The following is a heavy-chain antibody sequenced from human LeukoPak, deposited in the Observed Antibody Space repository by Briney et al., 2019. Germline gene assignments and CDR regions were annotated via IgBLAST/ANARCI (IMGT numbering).Heavy chain of an antibody. CDR2: ISGSGGST. D-gene: IGHD1-26*01. J-gene: IGHJ4*02. CDR1: GFTFSSYW. CDR3: AKEEHSGSYSDY. V-gene: IGHV3-23*01. Sequence: GGSLRLSCAASGFTFSSYWMSWVRQAPGKGLEWVSAISGSGGSTYYADSVKGRFTISRDNSKNTLHLQMNSLRAEDTAVYYCAKEEHSGSYSDYWGQGTLVTVSS.